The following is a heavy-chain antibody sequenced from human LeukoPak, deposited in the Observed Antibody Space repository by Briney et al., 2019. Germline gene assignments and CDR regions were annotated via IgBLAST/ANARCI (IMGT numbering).Heavy chain of an antibody. CDR1: GFTFSNYE. V-gene: IGHV3-48*03. CDR2: ISDHGKSR. J-gene: IGHJ4*02. D-gene: IGHD6-13*01. CDR3: ARGRIAATLLDY. Sequence: PGGSLRHFCAASGFTFSNYEMNWVRQTPGKGLEWVSYISDHGKSRNYVDSVKGRFTISRDNAKNSLYLQMNSLRIEDTAVYFCARGRIAATLLDYWGQGTLVTVSS.